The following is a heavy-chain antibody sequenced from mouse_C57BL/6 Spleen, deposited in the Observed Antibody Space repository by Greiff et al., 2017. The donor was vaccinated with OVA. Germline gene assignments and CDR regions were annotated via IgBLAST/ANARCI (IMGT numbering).Heavy chain of an antibody. Sequence: QVQLQQSGAELVKPGASVKISCKASGYAFSSYWMNWVKQRPGKGLEWIGQIYPGDGDTNYNGKFKGKATLTADKSSSTAYMQLSRLTSEDSAVYFCARGGWSYYFDYWGQGTTLTVSS. D-gene: IGHD2-3*01. J-gene: IGHJ2*01. V-gene: IGHV1-80*01. CDR3: ARGGWSYYFDY. CDR1: GYAFSSYW. CDR2: IYPGDGDT.